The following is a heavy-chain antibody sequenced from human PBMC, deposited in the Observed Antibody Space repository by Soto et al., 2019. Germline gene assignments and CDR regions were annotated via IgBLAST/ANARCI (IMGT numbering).Heavy chain of an antibody. D-gene: IGHD3-22*01. CDR1: GFTFSSYA. Sequence: GGSLRLSCAASGFTFSSYAMSWVRQAPGKGLEWVSAISGSGGSTYYADSVKGRFTISRDNSKNTLYLQMNSLRAEDTAVYYCAKDYYDSSGYSLGAFDIWGQGTMVIVSS. CDR2: ISGSGGST. CDR3: AKDYYDSSGYSLGAFDI. V-gene: IGHV3-23*01. J-gene: IGHJ3*02.